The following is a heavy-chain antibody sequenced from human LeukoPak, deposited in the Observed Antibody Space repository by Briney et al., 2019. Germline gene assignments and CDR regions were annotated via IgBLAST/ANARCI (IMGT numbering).Heavy chain of an antibody. CDR1: GFTFSSYA. D-gene: IGHD2-15*01. CDR2: ISYDGSNK. V-gene: IGHV3-30*14. J-gene: IGHJ6*02. Sequence: PGGSLRLSCAASGFTFSSYAMHWVRQAPGKGLEWVAVISYDGSNKYYADSVKGRFTVSRDNSKNTLYLQMNSLRVEDTAVYYCARFFCVGGNCFSGYYFGMDVWGQGTTVTVSS. CDR3: ARFFCVGGNCFSGYYFGMDV.